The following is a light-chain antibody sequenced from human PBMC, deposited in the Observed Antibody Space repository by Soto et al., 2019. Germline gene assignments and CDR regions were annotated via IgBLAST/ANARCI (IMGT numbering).Light chain of an antibody. CDR1: QNVGIN. V-gene: IGKV3-15*01. CDR2: DAS. CDR3: QQRSNWPPELT. J-gene: IGKJ4*01. Sequence: EIVMTQSPATLSVSPGARATLSCTASQNVGINLGWYQQKPGQAPSLLIFDASTRATGTPPRFSGSVSGTEFTLTISSLQSEEFAGYYCQQRSNWPPELTFGGGTKVDIK.